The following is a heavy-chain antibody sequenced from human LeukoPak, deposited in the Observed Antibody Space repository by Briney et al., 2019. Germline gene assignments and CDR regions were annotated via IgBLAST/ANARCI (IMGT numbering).Heavy chain of an antibody. V-gene: IGHV1-18*01. CDR1: GYTFTSYG. Sequence: VASVKVSCKASGYTFTSYGISWVRQAPGQGLEWMGWISACNGNTNYAQKLQGRVTMTTDTSTSTAYMELRSLRSDDTAVYYCARVHNYDFWSGYYGSIDYWGQGTLVTVSS. D-gene: IGHD3-3*01. J-gene: IGHJ4*02. CDR2: ISACNGNT. CDR3: ARVHNYDFWSGYYGSIDY.